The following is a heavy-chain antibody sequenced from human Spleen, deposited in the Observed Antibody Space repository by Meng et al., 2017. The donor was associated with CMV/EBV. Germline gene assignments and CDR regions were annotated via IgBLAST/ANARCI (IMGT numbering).Heavy chain of an antibody. CDR1: GFTFRTYS. CDR2: ISSDSSSI. V-gene: IGHV3-48*04. D-gene: IGHD2-2*01. J-gene: IGHJ3*02. Sequence: GESLKISCAASGFTFRTYSMNWVRQAPGKGLEWVSYISSDSSSIYYADSVKGRFTISRDNARNSLYLQMNSLRAEDTALYYCANGELGYCSSTSCSDAFDIWGQGTMVTVSS. CDR3: ANGELGYCSSTSCSDAFDI.